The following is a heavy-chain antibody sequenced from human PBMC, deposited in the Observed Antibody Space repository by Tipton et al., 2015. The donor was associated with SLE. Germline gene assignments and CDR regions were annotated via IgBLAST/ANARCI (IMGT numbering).Heavy chain of an antibody. Sequence: TLSLTCAVYGGSFSGYYWSWIRQPPEKGLEWIGEINHSGSTHYNPSLRSRVTISVDTANNQYSLRLSSVTAADTAVYYCARHVGDSGYGRMSDCWGQGTLVTVSS. CDR2: INHSGST. CDR1: GGSFSGYY. J-gene: IGHJ4*02. D-gene: IGHD5-12*01. V-gene: IGHV4-34*01. CDR3: ARHVGDSGYGRMSDC.